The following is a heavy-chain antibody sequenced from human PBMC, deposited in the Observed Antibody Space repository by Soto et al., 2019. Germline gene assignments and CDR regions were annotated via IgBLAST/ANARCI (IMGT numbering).Heavy chain of an antibody. CDR3: ARGNDLDAYGMDV. V-gene: IGHV3-33*01. CDR1: GFTFSSYG. J-gene: IGHJ6*02. Sequence: PGGSLRLSCAASGFTFSSYGMHWVRQAPGKGLEWVAVIWYDGSNKYYAGSVKGRFTISRDNSKNTLYLQMNSLRAEDTAVYYCARGNDLDAYGMDVWGQGPTATASS. CDR2: IWYDGSNK. D-gene: IGHD3-3*01.